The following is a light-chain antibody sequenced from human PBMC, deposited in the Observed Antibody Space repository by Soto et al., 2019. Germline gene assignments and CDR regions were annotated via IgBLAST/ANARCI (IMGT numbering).Light chain of an antibody. Sequence: QSVLTQPPSVSAAPGQKVTISCSGSNSNIGESFVSWYQHLPGTAPKLLIYDSNKRPSGIPDRFSGSQSGTSATLAITGRRTGDEADYYCGTWDSGLNSGIFGGGTKLTVL. V-gene: IGLV1-51*01. CDR2: DSN. CDR1: NSNIGESF. J-gene: IGLJ2*01. CDR3: GTWDSGLNSGI.